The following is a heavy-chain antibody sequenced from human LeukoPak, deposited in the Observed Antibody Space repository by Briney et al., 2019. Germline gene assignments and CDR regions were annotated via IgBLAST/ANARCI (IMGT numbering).Heavy chain of an antibody. Sequence: ASVKVSCKASGYTFTSYDINWVRQATGQGLEWMGWMNPNSGNTGYAQKFQGRVTITRNTSISTAYMELSSLRSEDTAVYYCARVARWYFFYWLDPWGQGTLVTVSS. CDR2: MNPNSGNT. CDR3: ARVARWYFFYWLDP. CDR1: GYTFTSYD. D-gene: IGHD6-13*01. J-gene: IGHJ5*02. V-gene: IGHV1-8*01.